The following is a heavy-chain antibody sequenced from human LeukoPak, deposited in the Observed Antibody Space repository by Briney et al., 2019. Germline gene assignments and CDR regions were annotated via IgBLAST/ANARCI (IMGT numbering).Heavy chain of an antibody. CDR2: IGTTGGT. V-gene: IGHV3-13*01. CDR3: AAMVRGAHY. CDR1: GFTFSSYD. D-gene: IGHD3-10*01. J-gene: IGHJ4*02. Sequence: PGGSLRLSCAASGFTFSSYDMHWVRQAPGKGLEWVSAIGTTGGTYHPGSAKGQFTISRENAKNSLYLQMNSLRAGETAVYYCAAMVRGAHYWGQGTLVTVSS.